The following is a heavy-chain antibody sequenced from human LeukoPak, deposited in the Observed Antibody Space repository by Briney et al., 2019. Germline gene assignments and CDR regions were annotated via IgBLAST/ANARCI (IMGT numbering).Heavy chain of an antibody. V-gene: IGHV3-7*01. CDR1: GFTISSYW. J-gene: IGHJ4*02. CDR3: ARIAVAGIDY. D-gene: IGHD6-19*01. Sequence: GGSLRLSCAASGFTISSYWMTWVRQAPGKGLGWVANIKQDGSERYYVDSVKGRFTISRDNAKNSLYLQMNSLRAEDTAVYYCARIAVAGIDYWGQGILVTVSS. CDR2: IKQDGSER.